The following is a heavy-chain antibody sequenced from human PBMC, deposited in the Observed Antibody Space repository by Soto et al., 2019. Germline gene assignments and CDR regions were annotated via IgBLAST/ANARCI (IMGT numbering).Heavy chain of an antibody. V-gene: IGHV3-23*01. J-gene: IGHJ2*01. CDR3: ARKILGSTSRPNYWYFDV. D-gene: IGHD3-16*01. Sequence: EVQLLESGGGLVQPGGSLRLSCAGSGFTFINYAMNWVRQVPGKGLEWVSSISGGGDAAFFPDSVRGRFTISRDNSKNTATLQMNSLGVDDTAVYYCARKILGSTSRPNYWYFDVWGRGTLVTVSS. CDR1: GFTFINYA. CDR2: ISGGGDAA.